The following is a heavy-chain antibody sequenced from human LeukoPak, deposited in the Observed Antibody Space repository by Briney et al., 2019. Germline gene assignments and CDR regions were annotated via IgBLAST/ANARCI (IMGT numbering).Heavy chain of an antibody. CDR2: IKPDGSEK. J-gene: IGHJ4*02. CDR1: GFSFSNSW. Sequence: GGSLRLSCAASGFSFSNSWMSWVRQAPGKGLECVANIKPDGSEKYYVDSVKGRFTISRGNAKNSLYLQMNSLRAEDTAVYYCASGNYFDYWGQGTLVTVSS. V-gene: IGHV3-7*01. CDR3: ASGNYFDY.